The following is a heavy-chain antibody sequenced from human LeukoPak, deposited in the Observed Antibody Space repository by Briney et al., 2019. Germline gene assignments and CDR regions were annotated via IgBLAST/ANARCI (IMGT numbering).Heavy chain of an antibody. CDR3: AREVPITIFGVVIRYFDY. J-gene: IGHJ4*02. D-gene: IGHD3-3*01. Sequence: GGSLRLSCAASGFTFDDYGMSWVRQAPGKGLEWVSGINRNGGSTGYADSVKGRFTISRDNAKNSLYLQMNSLRAEDTALYYCAREVPITIFGVVIRYFDYWGQGTLVTVSS. CDR1: GFTFDDYG. V-gene: IGHV3-20*04. CDR2: INRNGGST.